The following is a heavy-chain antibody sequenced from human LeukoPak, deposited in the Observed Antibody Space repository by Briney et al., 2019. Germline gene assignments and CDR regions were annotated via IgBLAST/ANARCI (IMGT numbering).Heavy chain of an antibody. CDR3: ARGITMVRGPPDY. CDR2: IYYSGST. J-gene: IGHJ4*02. V-gene: IGHV4-30-4*08. Sequence: SETLSLTCTVSGGSISRGDYYWRWVRQPPGRGGEGIWYIYYSGSTYYNPSLTSRVTTSVDTSTHQFSLKLSSVTAADTAVYYCARGITMVRGPPDYWGPGTLVTVSS. D-gene: IGHD3-10*01. CDR1: GGSISRGDYY.